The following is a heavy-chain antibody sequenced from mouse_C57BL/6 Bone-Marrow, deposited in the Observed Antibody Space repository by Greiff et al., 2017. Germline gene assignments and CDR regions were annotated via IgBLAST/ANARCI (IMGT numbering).Heavy chain of an antibody. V-gene: IGHV14-2*01. CDR2: IDPEDGET. Sequence: VQLQQSGAELVKPGASVKLSCTASGFNIKDYYMHWVKQRTEQGLEWIGRIDPEDGETKYAPKFQDKATITADTSSNTAYLQLSSLTSEDTAVYYCASPLYDGYYSYAMDYWGQGTSVTVSS. CDR1: GFNIKDYY. CDR3: ASPLYDGYYSYAMDY. D-gene: IGHD2-3*01. J-gene: IGHJ4*01.